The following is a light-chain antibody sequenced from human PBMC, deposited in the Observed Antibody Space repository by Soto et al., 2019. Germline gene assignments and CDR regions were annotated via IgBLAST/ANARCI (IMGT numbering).Light chain of an antibody. Sequence: DIQMTQSPSSLSASVGDRVTITCRASQRISSYLNWYQQKPGKAPKLLIYAASSLQSGVPSRFSGSGSGTDFTLTISSLRPEDFATYYCQQSYSTLCTFGPGTKVDIK. CDR2: AAS. CDR1: QRISSY. V-gene: IGKV1-39*01. J-gene: IGKJ3*01. CDR3: QQSYSTLCT.